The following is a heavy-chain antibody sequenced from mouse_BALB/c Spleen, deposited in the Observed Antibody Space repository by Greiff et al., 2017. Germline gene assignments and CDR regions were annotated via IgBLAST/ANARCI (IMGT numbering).Heavy chain of an antibody. J-gene: IGHJ2*01. CDR2: ISSGGST. CDR3: ARGDITTVVATGFDY. Sequence: EVQVVESGGGLVKPGGSLKLSCAASGFTFSSYAMSWVRQTPEKRLEWVASISSGGSTYYPDSVKGRFTISRDNARNILYLQMSSLRSEDTAMYYCARGDITTVVATGFDYWGQGTTLTVSS. CDR1: GFTFSSYA. D-gene: IGHD1-1*01. V-gene: IGHV5-6-5*01.